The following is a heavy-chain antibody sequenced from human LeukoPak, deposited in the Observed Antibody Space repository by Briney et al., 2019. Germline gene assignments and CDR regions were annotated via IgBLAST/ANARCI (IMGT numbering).Heavy chain of an antibody. D-gene: IGHD1-26*01. CDR3: ARVRRSERSGSYAY. CDR1: GGSISSGGYS. V-gene: IGHV4-30-2*01. CDR2: IYHSGST. Sequence: PSETLSLTCAVSGGSISSGGYSWSWTRQPPGKGLEWIGYIYHSGSTYYNPSLKSRVTISVDRSKNQFSLKLSSVTAADTAVYYCARVRRSERSGSYAYWGQGTLVTVSS. J-gene: IGHJ4*02.